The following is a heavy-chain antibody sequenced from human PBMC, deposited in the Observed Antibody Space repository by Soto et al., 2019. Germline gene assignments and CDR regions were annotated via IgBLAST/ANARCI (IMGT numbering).Heavy chain of an antibody. D-gene: IGHD3-16*01. J-gene: IGHJ6*02. CDR3: VMVDNYVTPTPQDV. CDR1: GYIFVNYG. V-gene: IGHV1-18*01. Sequence: QVQLVQSGDEVKKPGASVKVSCKASGYIFVNYGIAWVRQAPRQGLEWMGWISPYTGNTHSASKVQGRLTMTTDTXXRPAYMDLGSLTSDDTAVYYCVMVDNYVTPTPQDVWGQGTTVTVSS. CDR2: ISPYTGNT.